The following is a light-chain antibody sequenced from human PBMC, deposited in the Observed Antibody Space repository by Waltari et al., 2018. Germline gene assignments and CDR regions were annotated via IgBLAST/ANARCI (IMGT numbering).Light chain of an antibody. V-gene: IGLV2-8*01. Sequence: QSALTQPPSASGSPGQTVIISCTGTSSDIGAYKYVSWYQQIPGRAPALIIYEVDRRCPGVPDRVSGSKSGNTAALTVSGLQTEDEGDYYCSSYAGSNKRIFGGVTKLTVL. J-gene: IGLJ2*01. CDR1: SSDIGAYKY. CDR3: SSYAGSNKRI. CDR2: EVD.